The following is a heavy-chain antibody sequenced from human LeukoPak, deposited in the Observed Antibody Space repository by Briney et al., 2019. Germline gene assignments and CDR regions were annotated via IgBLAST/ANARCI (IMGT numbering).Heavy chain of an antibody. CDR2: VTGSGDST. V-gene: IGHV3-23*01. Sequence: GGSLRLSCAASGFTFSSYTMRWVRQAPGKGLEWVSSVTGSGDSTYADSVRGRFTVSRDNSKNTVYLQMNSLRAEDTAVYFCARRYNSYYFDYWGQGTLVTVSS. J-gene: IGHJ4*02. CDR1: GFTFSSYT. CDR3: ARRYNSYYFDY. D-gene: IGHD1-20*01.